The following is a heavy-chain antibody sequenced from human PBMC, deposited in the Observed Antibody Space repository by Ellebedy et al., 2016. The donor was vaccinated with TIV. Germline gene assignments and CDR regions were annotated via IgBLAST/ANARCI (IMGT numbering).Heavy chain of an antibody. V-gene: IGHV3-23*01. J-gene: IGHJ5*02. CDR1: GFTFSSYA. CDR2: ISGSSGHT. Sequence: PGGSLRLSCAASGFTFSSYAMSWVRQAPGLGLAWVSAISGSSGHTYYADSVKGRFTISRDNSKNTLYLQMNSLRADDTAIYYCAKGAYLNWFDPWGQGTLVTVSS. CDR3: AKGAYLNWFDP.